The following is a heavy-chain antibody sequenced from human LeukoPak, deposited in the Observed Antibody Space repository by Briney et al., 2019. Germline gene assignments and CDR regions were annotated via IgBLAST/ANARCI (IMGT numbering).Heavy chain of an antibody. Sequence: PGGSLRLSCAASGFTFSSYSMNWVRQAPGKGLEWVSSISSSSSYIYYADSVKGRVTISRDNAKNSLYLQMNSLRAEDTVVYYCARVEYYDRSGYSTYWSQATLVTVPS. CDR3: ARVEYYDRSGYSTY. CDR1: GFTFSSYS. D-gene: IGHD3-22*01. J-gene: IGHJ4*02. V-gene: IGHV3-21*01. CDR2: ISSSSSYI.